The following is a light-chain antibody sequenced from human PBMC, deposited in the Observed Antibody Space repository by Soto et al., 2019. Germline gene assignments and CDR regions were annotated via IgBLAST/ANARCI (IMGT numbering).Light chain of an antibody. J-gene: IGKJ1*01. Sequence: DIVMTQSPLSLPVTPGEPASISCRSSQSLLHSNGYNYLDWYLQKPGQSPQLLIYLGSYRASGVTDRFSGSGSGTDFQLKISRVEAEDVGVYYCMQALQTRTLGQGTKVDIK. CDR1: QSLLHSNGYNY. V-gene: IGKV2-28*01. CDR3: MQALQTRT. CDR2: LGS.